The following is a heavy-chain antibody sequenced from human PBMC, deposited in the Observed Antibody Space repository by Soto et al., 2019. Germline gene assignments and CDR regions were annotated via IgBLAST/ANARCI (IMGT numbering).Heavy chain of an antibody. J-gene: IGHJ2*01. V-gene: IGHV4-59*01. CDR3: AEDGIRDVRSVSAFLLNRSSDL. CDR2: IYYSGST. Sequence: QPPGKGLEWIGYIYYSGSTNYNPSHQSRVTISVDTSKNQFSLKLSSVTAADTVFFFQAEDGIRDVRSVSAFLLNRSSDL. D-gene: IGHD3-10*02.